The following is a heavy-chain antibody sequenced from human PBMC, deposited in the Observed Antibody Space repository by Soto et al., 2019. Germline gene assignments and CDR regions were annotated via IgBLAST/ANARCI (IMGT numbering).Heavy chain of an antibody. CDR3: ARDLGQDCTTTSCYHRGWFEH. Sequence: QVQLVQYGAEVKKPGSSVKVSCKASGGTFSNFVLSWVRQAPGQGLEWMGKIIPIFGTPNYAQQFQGRVTITADDSTNTAYMELSSLRSEDTAVYYCARDLGQDCTTTSCYHRGWFEHGGQGTLVTVSS. D-gene: IGHD2-2*01. CDR2: IIPIFGTP. V-gene: IGHV1-69*18. J-gene: IGHJ5*02. CDR1: GGTFSNFV.